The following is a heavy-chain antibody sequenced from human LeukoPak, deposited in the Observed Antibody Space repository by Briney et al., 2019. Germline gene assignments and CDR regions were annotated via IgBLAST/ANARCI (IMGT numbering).Heavy chain of an antibody. V-gene: IGHV3-7*01. Sequence: GGSLRLSCAASGFTFSSYWMSWVRQAPGKGLEWVANIKQDGSEKYYVDSVKGRFTISRDNAKNSLYLQMNSLRAEDTAVYYCASVDTAMGYYYYYYMDVWGKGTTVTVSS. CDR3: ASVDTAMGYYYYYYMDV. CDR2: IKQDGSEK. CDR1: GFTFSSYW. D-gene: IGHD5-18*01. J-gene: IGHJ6*03.